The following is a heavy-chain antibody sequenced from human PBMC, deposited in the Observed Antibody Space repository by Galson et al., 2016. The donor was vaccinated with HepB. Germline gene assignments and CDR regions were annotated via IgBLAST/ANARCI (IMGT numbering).Heavy chain of an antibody. CDR2: VYSSGST. CDR1: GDSISGYY. D-gene: IGHD3-16*01. CDR3: ARLYGGDAYRDKDV. J-gene: IGHJ6*04. V-gene: IGHV4-4*07. Sequence: SETLPLTCTVSGDSISGYYWTWMGQAAGKGLEWIGHVYSSGSTNYNPSLRSRLTMLVDTSKNQFSLRLTSVTAADTAIYYCARLYGGDAYRDKDVWGKGTTVIVSS.